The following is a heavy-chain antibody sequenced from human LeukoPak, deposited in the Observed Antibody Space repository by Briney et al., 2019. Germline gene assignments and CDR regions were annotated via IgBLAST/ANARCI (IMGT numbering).Heavy chain of an antibody. CDR1: GFTFSSYS. CDR2: ISSSSSYI. D-gene: IGHD3-22*01. J-gene: IGHJ4*02. V-gene: IGHV3-21*01. CDR3: ARDSYYDSSGYYYVQYFDY. Sequence: AGGSLRLSCAASGFTFSSYSMNWVRQAPGKGLEWVSSISSSSSYIYYADSVKGRFTISRDNAKNSLYLQMNSLRAEDTAVYYCARDSYYDSSGYYYVQYFDYWGQGTLVTVSS.